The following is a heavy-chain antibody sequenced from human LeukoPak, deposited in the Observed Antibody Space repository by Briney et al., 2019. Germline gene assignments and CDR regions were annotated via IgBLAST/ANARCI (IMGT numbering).Heavy chain of an antibody. CDR1: GFTFSSYS. J-gene: IGHJ4*02. CDR2: ISSGSSYI. CDR3: ARGAQIVVTPAAQARPGPSGVDY. Sequence: GGSLRLSCAASGFTFSSYSIKLVRQAPGKGLEWVSTISSGSSYIYYADSVKGRFTISRDNAKNSLDLQMSSLRAEDTAVYYCARGAQIVVTPAAQARPGPSGVDYWGQGTLVTVSS. V-gene: IGHV3-21*06. D-gene: IGHD2-2*01.